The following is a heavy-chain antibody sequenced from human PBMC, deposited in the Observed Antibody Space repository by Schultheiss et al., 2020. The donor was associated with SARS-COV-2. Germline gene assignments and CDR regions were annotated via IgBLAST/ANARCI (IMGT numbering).Heavy chain of an antibody. CDR2: IWYDGSNK. Sequence: GGSLRLSCAASGFTFSSYAMSWVRQAPGKGLEWVAVIWYDGSNKYYADSVKGRFTISRDNSKNTLYLQMNSLRAEDTAVYYCARAKVDSSGYYYGEYYYYGMDVWGQGTTVTVAS. V-gene: IGHV3-33*08. J-gene: IGHJ6*02. CDR3: ARAKVDSSGYYYGEYYYYGMDV. CDR1: GFTFSSYA. D-gene: IGHD3-22*01.